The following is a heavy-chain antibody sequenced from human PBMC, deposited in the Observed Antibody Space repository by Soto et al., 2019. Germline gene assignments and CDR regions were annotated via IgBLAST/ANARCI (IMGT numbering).Heavy chain of an antibody. CDR1: GGSISSGGYY. Sequence: PSETLSLTCTVSGGSISSGGYYWSWIRQHPGKGLEWIGYIYYSGSTYYNPSLKSRVTISVDTSKNQFSLKLSSVTAADTAVYYCARARGYSYGFGQYYFDYWGQGTLVTVSS. V-gene: IGHV4-31*03. J-gene: IGHJ4*02. D-gene: IGHD5-18*01. CDR2: IYYSGST. CDR3: ARARGYSYGFGQYYFDY.